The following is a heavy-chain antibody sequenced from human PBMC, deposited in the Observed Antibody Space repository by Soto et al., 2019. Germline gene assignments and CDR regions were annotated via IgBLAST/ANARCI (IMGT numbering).Heavy chain of an antibody. CDR1: GGSISSGGYY. CDR3: ASSYSSGWYGIDY. J-gene: IGHJ4*02. D-gene: IGHD6-19*01. V-gene: IGHV4-61*08. Sequence: SETLSLTCTVSGGSISSGGYYWNWIRQPPGKGLQWIGNIYNSGSTSYNPSLKIRVTISVDTPKSQFSLRLSSMTTADTAVYYCASSYSSGWYGIDYWGQGTLVTVSS. CDR2: IYNSGST.